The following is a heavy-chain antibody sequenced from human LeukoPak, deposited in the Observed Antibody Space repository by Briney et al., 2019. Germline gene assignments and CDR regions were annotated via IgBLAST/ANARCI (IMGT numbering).Heavy chain of an antibody. D-gene: IGHD5-18*01. CDR2: VFNSGGS. CDR1: GGSIISGDYY. J-gene: IGHJ4*02. Sequence: SETLSLTCTVSGGSIISGDYYWSWIRQPPGKGLEWIGYVFNSGGSNYNPSLQSRVTMSVDTSKNQFSLKLSSVTAADTAVYYCVRTLGGYTYGPFDYWGQGTLVTVSS. CDR3: VRTLGGYTYGPFDY. V-gene: IGHV4-61*08.